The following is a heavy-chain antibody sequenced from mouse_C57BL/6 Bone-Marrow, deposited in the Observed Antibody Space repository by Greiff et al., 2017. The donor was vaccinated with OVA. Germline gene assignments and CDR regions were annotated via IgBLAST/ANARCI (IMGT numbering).Heavy chain of an antibody. D-gene: IGHD1-3*01. CDR1: GYTFTDYY. J-gene: IGHJ3*01. CDR3: ARGVGWAWFAY. CDR2: INPNNGGT. Sequence: EVKLQQSGPELVKPGASVKISCKASGYTFTDYYMNWVKQSHGKSLEWIGDINPNNGGTSYNQKFKGKATLTVDKSSSTAYMELRSLTSEDSAVYYCARGVGWAWFAYWGQGTLVTVSA. V-gene: IGHV1-26*01.